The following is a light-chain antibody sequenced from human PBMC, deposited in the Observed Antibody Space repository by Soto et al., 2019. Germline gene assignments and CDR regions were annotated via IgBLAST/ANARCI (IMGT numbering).Light chain of an antibody. Sequence: ETVLTQSPGSLSLSPGERATLSCRASQSVSSSYLAWYQQKPCQAPRLLISGASSRATGITDRFSASGSGTDFTLTISRLEPEDFAVYYCQQYGSSPLTFGGGTKVEIK. J-gene: IGKJ4*01. CDR1: QSVSSSY. V-gene: IGKV3-20*01. CDR2: GAS. CDR3: QQYGSSPLT.